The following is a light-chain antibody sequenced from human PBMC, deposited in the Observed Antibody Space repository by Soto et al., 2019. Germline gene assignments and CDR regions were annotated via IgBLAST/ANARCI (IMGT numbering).Light chain of an antibody. CDR1: SSNIGARHD. J-gene: IGLJ7*01. Sequence: QSVLTQPPSVSGIPGQRVTISCTGSSSNIGARHDVHWYQRFAGTAPKLLIYGNNNRPSGVPDRFSASKSDTSASLAITGLQLEDEADYYCQSFDNSLSGVVFGGGTQLTVL. CDR3: QSFDNSLSGVV. V-gene: IGLV1-40*01. CDR2: GNN.